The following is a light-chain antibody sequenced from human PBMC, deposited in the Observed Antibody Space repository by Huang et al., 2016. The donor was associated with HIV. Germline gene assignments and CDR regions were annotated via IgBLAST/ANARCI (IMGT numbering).Light chain of an antibody. CDR2: GAS. V-gene: IGKV3D-15*01. CDR1: QSVGSN. J-gene: IGKJ1*01. Sequence: EIVMTQSPATLSASPGERATLSCRVSQSVGSNLAWYHQKPGQTPRLLIYGASTRATDIPARFSGSGSGTDFTLTISSLQSEDFAVYFCQQYNNWPLPWTFGQGTKVEI. CDR3: QQYNNWPLPWT.